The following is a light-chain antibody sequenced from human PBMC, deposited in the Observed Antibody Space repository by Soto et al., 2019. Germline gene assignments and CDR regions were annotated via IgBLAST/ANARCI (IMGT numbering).Light chain of an antibody. Sequence: QSVLTQPPSVSGAPGQRVTISCTGSSSNIGAGYDVHWYQQLPGTAPKLLIYGNSNRPSGVPDRFSGSKSGTPASLAITGFQAEDEADYYCQSYDSSLNGRVFGTGTKVTVL. J-gene: IGLJ1*01. CDR3: QSYDSSLNGRV. CDR1: SSNIGAGYD. CDR2: GNS. V-gene: IGLV1-40*01.